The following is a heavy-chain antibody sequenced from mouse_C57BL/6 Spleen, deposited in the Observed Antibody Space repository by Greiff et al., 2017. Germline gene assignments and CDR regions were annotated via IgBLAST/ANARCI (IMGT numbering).Heavy chain of an antibody. V-gene: IGHV1-69*01. CDR3: ARVDYSTPLGW. D-gene: IGHD2-12*01. CDR1: GYTFTSYW. J-gene: IGHJ2*01. Sequence: VQLQQSGAELVMPGASVKLSCKASGYTFTSYWMHWVKQRPGQGLEWIGEIDPSDSYTNYNQKFKGKSTLTVDKSSSTAYMQLSSLTSEDSAVYYCARVDYSTPLGWWGQGTTLTVSS. CDR2: IDPSDSYT.